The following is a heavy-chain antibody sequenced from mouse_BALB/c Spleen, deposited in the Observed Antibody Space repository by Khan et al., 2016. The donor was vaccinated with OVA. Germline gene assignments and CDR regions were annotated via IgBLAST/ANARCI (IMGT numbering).Heavy chain of an antibody. D-gene: IGHD2-3*01. Sequence: EVQLVESGPGLVKPSQSLSLTCTVTGYSITSDYAWNWIRQFPENKLEWMGYISYSGSTSYNPSLKSRISITRDTSKNQFFLQLNSVTTEDTATYYCARRGDGYYGAMDYWGQGTSVTVSS. J-gene: IGHJ4*01. CDR2: ISYSGST. CDR3: ARRGDGYYGAMDY. V-gene: IGHV3-2*02. CDR1: GYSITSDYA.